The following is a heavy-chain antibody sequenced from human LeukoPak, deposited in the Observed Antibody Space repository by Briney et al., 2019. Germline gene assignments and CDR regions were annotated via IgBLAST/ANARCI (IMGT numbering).Heavy chain of an antibody. CDR2: IYHSGST. V-gene: IGHV4-30-2*01. J-gene: IGHJ4*02. CDR1: GGSISSGGYY. CDR3: ARAVHAPVWGSYRRNRGFFDY. Sequence: SETLSLTCTVSGGSISSGGYYWSWIRQPPGKGLEWIGYIYHSGSTYYNPSLKSRVTISVDRSKNQFSPKLSSVTAADTAVYYCARAVHAPVWGSYRRNRGFFDYWGQGTLVTVSS. D-gene: IGHD3-16*02.